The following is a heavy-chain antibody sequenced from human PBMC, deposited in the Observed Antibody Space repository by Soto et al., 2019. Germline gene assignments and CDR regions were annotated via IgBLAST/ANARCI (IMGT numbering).Heavy chain of an antibody. Sequence: EVQLVESGGGLVQPGRSLRLSCAASGFTFDDYAMHWVRQAPGKGLEWVSGISWNSGSIGYADSVKGRFTISRDNAKNSLDLQMNSLRAEDTALYYCAKDRTGTTVLDYWGQGTLVTVSS. V-gene: IGHV3-9*01. D-gene: IGHD1-7*01. CDR1: GFTFDDYA. J-gene: IGHJ4*02. CDR2: ISWNSGSI. CDR3: AKDRTGTTVLDY.